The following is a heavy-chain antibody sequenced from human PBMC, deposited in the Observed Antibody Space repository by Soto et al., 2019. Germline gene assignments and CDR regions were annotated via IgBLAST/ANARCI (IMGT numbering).Heavy chain of an antibody. V-gene: IGHV4-39*01. CDR1: GGAIGISAYY. D-gene: IGHD3-3*01. CDR2: IYYSGDT. CDR3: VASSTYVFSAEAYSDY. J-gene: IGHJ4*02. Sequence: PSETLSLTCGVSGGAIGISAYYWGCVRQSPGRGLEWIGSIYYSGDTYEDPSLKSRVTMSLDKSKNQFSLKLTSMTAADTAVYYCVASSTYVFSAEAYSDYWGQGKLVTVSS.